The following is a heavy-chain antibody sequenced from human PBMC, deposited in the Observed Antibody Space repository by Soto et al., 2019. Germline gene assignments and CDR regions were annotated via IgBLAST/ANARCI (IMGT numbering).Heavy chain of an antibody. J-gene: IGHJ6*03. D-gene: IGHD3-3*01. V-gene: IGHV3-74*01. CDR2: INSDGSST. CDR3: ARENYDFWSGYWNSYYYYYYMDV. CDR1: GFTFSSYW. Sequence: GGSLRLSCAASGFTFSSYWMHWVRQAPGKGLVWVSRINSDGSSTSYADSVKGRFTISRDNAKNTLYLQMNSLRAEDTAVYYCARENYDFWSGYWNSYYYYYYMDVWGKGTTVTVSS.